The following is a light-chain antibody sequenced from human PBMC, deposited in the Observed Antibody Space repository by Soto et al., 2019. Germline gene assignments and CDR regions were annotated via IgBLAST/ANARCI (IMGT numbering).Light chain of an antibody. CDR1: RTIASY. V-gene: IGKV1-39*01. CDR3: KQSYSTPPT. Sequence: DIQMTQSPSSLSASVGDRVTITCRASRTIASYVNWYRQKPGKAPKLLISAASRLQSGAPSRFSGSGSGTDFTLTIRSLQPEDFATYSCKQSYSTPPTFGQGTKVDIK. J-gene: IGKJ1*01. CDR2: AAS.